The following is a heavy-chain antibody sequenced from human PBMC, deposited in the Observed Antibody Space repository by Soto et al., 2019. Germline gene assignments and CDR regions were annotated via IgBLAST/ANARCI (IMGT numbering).Heavy chain of an antibody. CDR2: INPSGGST. CDR1: GYTFTSYD. J-gene: IGHJ6*02. D-gene: IGHD4-4*01. CDR3: ARPLNTVTTPFPYYYYGMDG. V-gene: IGHV1-46*01. Sequence: AASVKVSCKASGYTFTSYDMHWVRQAPGQGLEWMGIINPSGGSTSYAQKFQGRVTMTRDTSTSTVYMELSSLRSEDTAVYYCARPLNTVTTPFPYYYYGMDGWGQGTTVTVSS.